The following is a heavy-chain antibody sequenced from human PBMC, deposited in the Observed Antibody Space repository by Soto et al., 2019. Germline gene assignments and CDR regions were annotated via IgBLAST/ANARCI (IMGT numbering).Heavy chain of an antibody. CDR2: IYYSGST. V-gene: IGHV4-31*03. D-gene: IGHD4-17*01. Sequence: SETLSLTCTVSGGSISSGGYYWSWIRQHPGKGLEWIGYIYYSGSTYYNPSLKSRVTISVDTSKNQFSLKLSSVTAADTAVYYCARDHRQWFTVTTGPGYYYYYMDVWGKGTTVTVSS. CDR1: GGSISSGGYY. CDR3: ARDHRQWFTVTTGPGYYYYYMDV. J-gene: IGHJ6*03.